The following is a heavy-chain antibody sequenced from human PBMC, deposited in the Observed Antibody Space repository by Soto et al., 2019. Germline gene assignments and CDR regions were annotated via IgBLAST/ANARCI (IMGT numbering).Heavy chain of an antibody. CDR3: AHSSAPRIFDY. Sequence: SGPTLVNPTQTLTLTCTFSGFSLSTSGVGVGWIRQPPGKALEWLALIYWDDDKHYSPSLKSRLTITKDTSKNQVVLTMTNMVPVGTATYYCAHSSAPRIFDYWGQGTLVTVSS. CDR1: GFSLSTSGVG. V-gene: IGHV2-5*02. D-gene: IGHD6-19*01. J-gene: IGHJ4*02. CDR2: IYWDDDK.